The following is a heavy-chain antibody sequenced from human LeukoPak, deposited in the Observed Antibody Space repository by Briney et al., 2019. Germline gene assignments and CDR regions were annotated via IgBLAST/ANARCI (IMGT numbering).Heavy chain of an antibody. V-gene: IGHV1-2*02. Sequence: ASVKVSCKASGYTFTGYYMHWVRQAPGQGLEWMGWINPNSGGTNYAQKFQGRVTMTRDTSISTAYMELSRPRSDDTAVYYCARVRGSGSYLRGFDPWGQGTLVTVSS. CDR1: GYTFTGYY. D-gene: IGHD1-26*01. CDR3: ARVRGSGSYLRGFDP. CDR2: INPNSGGT. J-gene: IGHJ5*02.